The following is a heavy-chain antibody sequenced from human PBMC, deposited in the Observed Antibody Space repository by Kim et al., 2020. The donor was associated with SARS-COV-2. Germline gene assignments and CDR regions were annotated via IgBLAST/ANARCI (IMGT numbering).Heavy chain of an antibody. CDR1: GFTFSSYS. CDR3: ARALVVTATTYNWFDP. V-gene: IGHV3-48*02. D-gene: IGHD2-21*02. J-gene: IGHJ5*02. CDR2: ISSSSSTI. Sequence: GGSLRLSCAASGFTFSSYSMNWVRQAPGKGLEWVSYISSSSSTIYYADSVKGRFTISRDNAKNSLYLQMNSLRDEDTAVYYCARALVVTATTYNWFDPWGQGTLVTVSS.